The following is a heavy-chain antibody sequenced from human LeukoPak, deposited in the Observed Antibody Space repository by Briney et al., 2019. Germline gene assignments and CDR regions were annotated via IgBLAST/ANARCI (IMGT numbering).Heavy chain of an antibody. J-gene: IGHJ6*03. V-gene: IGHV3-23*01. CDR3: AKDPGDSVRGYYMDV. CDR1: GFTFSSYA. Sequence: GGSLRLSCAASGFTFSSYAMSWVRQAPGKGLEWVSAISGSGGSTYYADSVKGRFTISRDNSKNMLSLQVNNVRADDTAVYYCAKDPGDSVRGYYMDVWGKGTTVIVSS. D-gene: IGHD1-26*01. CDR2: ISGSGGST.